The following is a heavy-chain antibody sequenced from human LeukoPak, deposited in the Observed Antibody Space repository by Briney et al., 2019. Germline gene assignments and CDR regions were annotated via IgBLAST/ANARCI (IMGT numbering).Heavy chain of an antibody. V-gene: IGHV1-69*05. J-gene: IGHJ3*02. CDR1: GGTFSSYA. CDR2: IIPIFGTA. CDR3: ETTYGSSGYSAFDI. Sequence: SVKVSCKASGGTFSSYAISWVRQAPGQGREWMGRIIPIFGTANYAQKFQGRVTITTDESTSTAYMELSSLRSEDTAVYYCETTYGSSGYSAFDIWGQGTVVTVSS. D-gene: IGHD3-22*01.